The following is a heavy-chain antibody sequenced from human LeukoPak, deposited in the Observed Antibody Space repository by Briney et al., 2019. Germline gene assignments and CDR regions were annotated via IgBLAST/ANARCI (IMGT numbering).Heavy chain of an antibody. CDR3: ARVWFGEHPHMDV. V-gene: IGHV4-38-2*02. CDR2: IYHSGST. J-gene: IGHJ6*03. CDR1: GFSVSNNYY. D-gene: IGHD3-10*01. Sequence: SETLSLTCTVSGFSVSNNYYWGWIRQPPGKGLEWIGTIYHSGSTYYNPSLKSRVTISVDTSKNQFSLKLSSVTAADTAIYYCARVWFGEHPHMDVWGRGTTVTVSS.